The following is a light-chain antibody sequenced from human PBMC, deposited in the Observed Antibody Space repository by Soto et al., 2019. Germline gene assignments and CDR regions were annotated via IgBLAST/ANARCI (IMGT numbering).Light chain of an antibody. CDR2: AAS. Sequence: DIQMTQSPSSLSASVGDGVTISXRASQGIGNYLAWYQQKPGKAPKLLIYAASTLQSGVPSRFSGSGSGTDFTLTISSLQPEDVAPYCCQVSNIPLRPFGQVGKV. CDR1: QGIGNY. CDR3: QVSNIPLRP. J-gene: IGKJ1*01. V-gene: IGKV1-27*01.